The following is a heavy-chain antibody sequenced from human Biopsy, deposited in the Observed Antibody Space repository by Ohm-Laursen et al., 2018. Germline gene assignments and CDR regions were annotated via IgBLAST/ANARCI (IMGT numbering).Heavy chain of an antibody. D-gene: IGHD6-13*01. Sequence: GSLRLSCAASGFTFSSYSMNWVRQAPGKGLEWVSSISTSSTYIYYADSVKGRFSISRDDALNSLYLQMNSLRAEDTAVYYCARDAALNYSDSWYETWFDPWGQGTLVTVSS. J-gene: IGHJ5*02. CDR1: GFTFSSYS. V-gene: IGHV3-21*01. CDR2: ISTSSTYI. CDR3: ARDAALNYSDSWYETWFDP.